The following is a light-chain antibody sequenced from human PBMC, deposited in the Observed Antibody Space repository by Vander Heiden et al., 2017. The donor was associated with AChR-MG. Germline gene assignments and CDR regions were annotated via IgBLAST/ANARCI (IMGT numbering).Light chain of an antibody. Sequence: SSVLTQPPSVSVAPGRTATITCGGNNIGSKSVHWYQQKLGQAPVLVVYDDSERPSGIPERISGSNSGNTATLTISRVEAGDEGDYYCQVWDSVSDPVVFGGGTKLTVL. CDR3: QVWDSVSDPVV. J-gene: IGLJ2*01. CDR1: NIGSKS. V-gene: IGLV3-21*02. CDR2: DDS.